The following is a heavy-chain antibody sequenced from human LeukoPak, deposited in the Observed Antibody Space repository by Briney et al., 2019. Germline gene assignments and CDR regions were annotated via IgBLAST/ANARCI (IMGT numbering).Heavy chain of an antibody. Sequence: GGSLRLSCAASGFSFSNYGMNWVRQAPGKGLEWVSSITSSSSYIYYADSVKGRFIISRDNAKDSLYLQMNSLRVKDTAVYYCLRGDRRDYWGQGTLVTVSS. CDR2: ITSSSSYI. J-gene: IGHJ4*02. CDR3: LRGDRRDY. V-gene: IGHV3-21*06. CDR1: GFSFSNYG.